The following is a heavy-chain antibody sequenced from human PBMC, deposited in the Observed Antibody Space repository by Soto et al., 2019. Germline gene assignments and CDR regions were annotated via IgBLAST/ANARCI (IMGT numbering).Heavy chain of an antibody. CDR3: ARQQLLPFYYALDV. D-gene: IGHD1-26*01. CDR2: IYYRGST. V-gene: IGHV4-59*01. J-gene: IGHJ6*02. Sequence: LSLTCNVSGGSISGYYWSWIRQSPGKGLEYIGYIYYRGSTNYNSSLKSRVTMSVDTSRNQFSLKMNSVTAADTAVYYCARQQLLPFYYALDVWGQGTTVTVSS. CDR1: GGSISGYY.